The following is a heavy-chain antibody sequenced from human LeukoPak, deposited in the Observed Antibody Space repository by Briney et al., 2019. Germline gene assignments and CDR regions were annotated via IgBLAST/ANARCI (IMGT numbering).Heavy chain of an antibody. Sequence: GGSLRLSCAASGFIFSNFAMHWVRQAPGKGLEWVAVVSYDGIVQIYRDSVKGRFTISRDDARNSVYLQLNSLRVEDTALYYCARGRGWVDHWGQGTLVTVSS. CDR1: GFIFSNFA. CDR3: ARGRGWVDH. J-gene: IGHJ4*02. V-gene: IGHV3-30*14. D-gene: IGHD3-16*01. CDR2: VSYDGIVQ.